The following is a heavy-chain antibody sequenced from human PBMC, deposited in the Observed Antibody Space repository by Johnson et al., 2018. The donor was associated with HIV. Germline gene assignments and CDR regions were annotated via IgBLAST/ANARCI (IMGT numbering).Heavy chain of an antibody. V-gene: IGHV3-30*04. J-gene: IGHJ3*02. CDR3: ARLRGAFDI. Sequence: VQLVESGGGLIQPGGSLRLSCAASGFTFSSYAMSWVRQAPGKGLEWVAVISYDGSNKYFADSVKGRFIISRDNSKNTLYLQINSLRAGDTAVYYCARLRGAFDIWGQGTMVTVSS. CDR1: GFTFSSYA. CDR2: ISYDGSNK.